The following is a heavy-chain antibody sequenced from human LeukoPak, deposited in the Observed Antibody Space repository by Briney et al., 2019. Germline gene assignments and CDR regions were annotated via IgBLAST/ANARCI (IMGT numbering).Heavy chain of an antibody. V-gene: IGHV4-59*08. CDR2: IHYTGST. CDR1: GGSISNYY. CDR3: ARHNTFDI. Sequence: PSETLSLTCTVSGGSISNYYWSWIRQPPGEGLEWIGWIHYTGSTNYNPSLKSRVTISVDTSKNQFSLKLSSVTAADTAVYYCARHNTFDIWGQGTMVTVSS. J-gene: IGHJ3*02.